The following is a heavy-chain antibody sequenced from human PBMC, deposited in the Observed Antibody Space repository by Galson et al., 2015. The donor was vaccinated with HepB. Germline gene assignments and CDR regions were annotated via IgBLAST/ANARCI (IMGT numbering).Heavy chain of an antibody. V-gene: IGHV1-18*01. CDR1: GYTFTSYG. CDR3: ARDYPIFRPYSSSWPHPKDY. Sequence: SVKVSCKASGYTFTSYGISWVRQAPGQGLEWMGWISAYNGNTNYAQKLQGRVTMTTDTSTSTAYMELRSLRSDDTAVYYCARDYPIFRPYSSSWPHPKDYWGQGTLVTVSS. D-gene: IGHD6-13*01. J-gene: IGHJ4*02. CDR2: ISAYNGNT.